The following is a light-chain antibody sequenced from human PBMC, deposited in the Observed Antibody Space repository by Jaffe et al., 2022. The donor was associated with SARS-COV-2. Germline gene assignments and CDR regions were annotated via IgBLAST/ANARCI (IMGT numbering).Light chain of an antibody. CDR2: AAS. J-gene: IGKJ3*01. CDR3: QQYGDYPLT. CDR1: QAIGTW. Sequence: DIQMTQSPSSLSASVGDRIIITCRASQAIGTWLAWYQLKPGKAPKALIFAASRLQPGVPGRFSGSGFGTDFTLTIAGLQAEDFASYVCQQYGDYPLTFGPGTKVDVK. V-gene: IGKV1D-16*01.